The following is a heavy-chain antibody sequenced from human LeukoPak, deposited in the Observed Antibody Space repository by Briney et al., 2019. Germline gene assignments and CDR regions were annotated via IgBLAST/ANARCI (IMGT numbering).Heavy chain of an antibody. Sequence: PGGSLRLSCAASGFTFSSYWMHSVRQAPGEGLVWVSHSNIDGTYTTYADSVKGRVTISRDNAKNTLYLQMNSLRVEDAAIYYCARFRSSYYSDYWGQGTLVTVSS. CDR2: SNIDGTYT. CDR3: ARFRSSYYSDY. V-gene: IGHV3-74*01. CDR1: GFTFSSYW. J-gene: IGHJ4*02. D-gene: IGHD3-3*01.